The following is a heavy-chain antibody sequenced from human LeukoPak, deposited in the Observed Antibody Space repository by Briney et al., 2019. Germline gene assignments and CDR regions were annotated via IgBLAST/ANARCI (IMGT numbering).Heavy chain of an antibody. CDR1: GFTFSSYA. J-gene: IGHJ4*02. Sequence: RGSLRLSCAASGFTFSSYAMHWVRQAPGKGLEWVAVISYDGSNKYYADSVKGRFTISRDNSKNTLYLQMNSLRAEDTAVYYCALRGDGYSSFDYWGQGTLVTVSS. CDR3: ALRGDGYSSFDY. V-gene: IGHV3-30-3*01. CDR2: ISYDGSNK. D-gene: IGHD5-24*01.